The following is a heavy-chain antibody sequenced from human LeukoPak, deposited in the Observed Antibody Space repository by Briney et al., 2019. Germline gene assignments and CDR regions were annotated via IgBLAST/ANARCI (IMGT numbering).Heavy chain of an antibody. D-gene: IGHD5-12*01. CDR2: INPNSGGT. CDR3: ARGWRVATTPDY. V-gene: IGHV1-2*06. Sequence: GASVTVSCKASGYTFTGYYMHWVRQAPGQGLEWMGRINPNSGGTNYAQKFQGRVTMTRGTSISTAYMELSRLRSDDTAVYYCARGWRVATTPDYWGQGTLVTVSS. J-gene: IGHJ4*02. CDR1: GYTFTGYY.